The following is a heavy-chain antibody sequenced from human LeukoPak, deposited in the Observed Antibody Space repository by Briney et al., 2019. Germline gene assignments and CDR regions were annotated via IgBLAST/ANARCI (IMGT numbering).Heavy chain of an antibody. J-gene: IGHJ4*02. CDR2: IYYSGST. Sequence: SETLSPTCTVSGGSISSHYWSWIRQPPGKGLEWIGYIYYSGSTNYNPSLKSRVTISVDTSKNQFSLKLSSVTAADTAVYYCARGGSGFDYWGQGTLVTVSS. V-gene: IGHV4-59*11. CDR3: ARGGSGFDY. CDR1: GGSISSHY.